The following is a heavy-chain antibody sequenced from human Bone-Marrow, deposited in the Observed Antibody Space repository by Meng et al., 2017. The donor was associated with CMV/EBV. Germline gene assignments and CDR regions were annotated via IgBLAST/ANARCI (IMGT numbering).Heavy chain of an antibody. D-gene: IGHD2-2*01. Sequence: ASVKVSCKASGYTFTGYYMHWVRQAPGQGLEWMGWINPNSGGTNYAQKFQGRVTMTRDTSISTAYMELSRLRSDDTAVYYCASPLGYCSSTSCYGRLYFQHWGQGTLVTVSS. V-gene: IGHV1-2*02. CDR2: INPNSGGT. CDR3: ASPLGYCSSTSCYGRLYFQH. J-gene: IGHJ1*01. CDR1: GYTFTGYY.